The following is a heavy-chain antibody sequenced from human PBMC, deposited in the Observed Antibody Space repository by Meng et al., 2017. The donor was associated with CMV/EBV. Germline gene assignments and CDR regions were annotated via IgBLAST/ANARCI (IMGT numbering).Heavy chain of an antibody. CDR3: ARGGPNIVVVPAARFDP. CDR2: INHSGST. Sequence: ESLKISCAASGFTFSSYSMNWVRQAPGKGLEWIGEINHSGSTNYNPSLKSRVTISVDTSKNQFSLKLSSVTAADTAVYYCARGGPNIVVVPAARFDPWGQGTLVTVSS. CDR1: GFTFSSYS. D-gene: IGHD2-2*01. V-gene: IGHV4-34*01. J-gene: IGHJ5*02.